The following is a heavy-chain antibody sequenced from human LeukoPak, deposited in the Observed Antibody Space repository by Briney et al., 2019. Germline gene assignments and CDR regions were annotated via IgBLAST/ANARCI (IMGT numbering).Heavy chain of an antibody. Sequence: ASVKVSCKASGYTFTSYGISWVRQAPGQGLEWMGWISACNGNTNYAQKFQGRVTITRDTSASTAYMELSSLRSEDTAVYYCAGGSDYDFWSGPHFDYWGQGTLVTVSS. CDR2: ISACNGNT. J-gene: IGHJ4*02. CDR1: GYTFTSYG. D-gene: IGHD3-3*01. V-gene: IGHV1-18*01. CDR3: AGGSDYDFWSGPHFDY.